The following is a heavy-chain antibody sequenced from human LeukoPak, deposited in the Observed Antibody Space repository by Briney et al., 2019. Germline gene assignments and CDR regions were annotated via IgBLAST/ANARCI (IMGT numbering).Heavy chain of an antibody. V-gene: IGHV1-69*02. CDR2: IIPILGIA. Sequence: PVKVSCKASGGTFSSYTISWVRQAPGQRLEWMGRIIPILGIANYAQKFQGRVTITADKSTSTAYMELSSLRSEDTAVYYCAGGYSSSTDYWGQGTLVTVSS. D-gene: IGHD6-13*01. J-gene: IGHJ4*02. CDR3: AGGYSSSTDY. CDR1: GGTFSSYT.